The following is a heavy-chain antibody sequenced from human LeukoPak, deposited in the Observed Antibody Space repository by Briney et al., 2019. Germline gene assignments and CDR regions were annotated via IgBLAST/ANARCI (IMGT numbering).Heavy chain of an antibody. CDR3: ATARLGGSYFGAGYYFDY. CDR2: FDPEDGET. Sequence: ASVKVSCKVSGYTLTELSMHWVRQAPGKGLEWMGGFDPEDGETIYAQKFQGRVTMTEDTSTDTAYMELSSLRSEDTAVYYCATARLGGSYFGAGYYFDYWGQGTLVTVSS. V-gene: IGHV1-24*01. J-gene: IGHJ4*02. CDR1: GYTLTELS. D-gene: IGHD1-26*01.